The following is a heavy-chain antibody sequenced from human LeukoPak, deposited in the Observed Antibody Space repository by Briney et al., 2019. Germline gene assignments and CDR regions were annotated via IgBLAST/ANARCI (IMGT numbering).Heavy chain of an antibody. Sequence: GGSLRLSCAASGFTFSSFGMNWVRQAPGKGLEWVSYISSSSSTIYYADSVKGRFTISRDNAKNSLYLQMNSLRDEDTAVYYCAREPIVVVPAAIPYYYYGMDVWGQGTTVTVSS. D-gene: IGHD2-2*01. CDR2: ISSSSSTI. CDR3: AREPIVVVPAAIPYYYYGMDV. CDR1: GFTFSSFG. V-gene: IGHV3-48*02. J-gene: IGHJ6*02.